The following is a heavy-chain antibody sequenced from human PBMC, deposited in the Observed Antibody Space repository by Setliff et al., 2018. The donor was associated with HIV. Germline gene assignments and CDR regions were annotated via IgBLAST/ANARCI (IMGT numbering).Heavy chain of an antibody. J-gene: IGHJ4*02. CDR2: ISASGTT. Sequence: SETLSLTCTVSGGSISSGGYSWSWIRQHPGKGLEWIGYISASGTTNYNPSLRSRVTISMETSNTRFSLWLRSATAADTATYFCARLGRAIDDGGSSLRLDFWGQGMLVTVSS. D-gene: IGHD2-21*01. CDR3: ARLGRAIDDGGSSLRLDF. V-gene: IGHV4-31*03. CDR1: GGSISSGGYS.